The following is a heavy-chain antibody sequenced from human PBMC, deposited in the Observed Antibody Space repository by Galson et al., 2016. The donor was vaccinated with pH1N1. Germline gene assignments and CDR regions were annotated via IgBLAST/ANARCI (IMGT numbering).Heavy chain of an antibody. D-gene: IGHD3-10*01. V-gene: IGHV3-9*01. CDR1: GFAFADFA. CDR3: AKGGGRYYFGSGSFNY. CDR2: ISGNSNYI. Sequence: SLRLSCAASGFAFADFAMHWVRHVPGKGLEWVSGISGNSNYIGYADSVKGRLTISRDTAKKSLFLQMNSLRVEDTALYYCAKGGGRYYFGSGSFNYWGQGTLVTVSS. J-gene: IGHJ4*02.